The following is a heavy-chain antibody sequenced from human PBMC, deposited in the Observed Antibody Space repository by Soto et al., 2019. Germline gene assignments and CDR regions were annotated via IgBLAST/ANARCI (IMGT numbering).Heavy chain of an antibody. V-gene: IGHV4-31*03. CDR3: ARPLGLRRSEEAFDI. J-gene: IGHJ3*02. Sequence: QVQLQESGPGLVKPSQTLSLTCTVSGGSISSGGYSWSWIRQRPGEGLEWIGYIYYSGSTYYNPSLKSRVTISVDTSKNHFSLILNSVTAADTAVYYCARPLGLRRSEEAFDIWGQGTMVTVSA. D-gene: IGHD1-7*01. CDR1: GGSISSGGYS. CDR2: IYYSGST.